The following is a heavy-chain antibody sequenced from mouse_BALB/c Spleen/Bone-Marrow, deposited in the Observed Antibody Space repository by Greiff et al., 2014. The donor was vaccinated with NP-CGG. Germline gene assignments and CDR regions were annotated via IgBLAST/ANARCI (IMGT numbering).Heavy chain of an antibody. Sequence: VQLQQSGAELMKPGASVKISCKATGYTFSNYWIDWVKQRPGHGLEWIGEILPGSGTANYNEKFKGKATFTADTSSNTAYMQPSSLISEDSSLYYCSRASVDSYDFDFWGRGTSLTVSS. V-gene: IGHV1-9*01. CDR3: SRASVDSYDFDF. CDR2: ILPGSGTA. J-gene: IGHJ2*02. CDR1: GYTFSNYW. D-gene: IGHD1-1*01.